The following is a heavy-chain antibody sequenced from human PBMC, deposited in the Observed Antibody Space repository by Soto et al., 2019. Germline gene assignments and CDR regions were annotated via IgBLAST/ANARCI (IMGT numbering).Heavy chain of an antibody. V-gene: IGHV4-59*01. D-gene: IGHD3-9*01. CDR3: ARSRYDILTGYPDAFDI. J-gene: IGHJ3*02. CDR2: IYYSGST. CDR1: GYTFTSYA. Sequence: SCKASGYTFTSYAMHWVRQAPGQRLEWIGYIYYSGSTNYNPSLKSRVTISVDTSKNQFSLKLSSVTAADTAVYYCARSRYDILTGYPDAFDIWGQGTMVTVSS.